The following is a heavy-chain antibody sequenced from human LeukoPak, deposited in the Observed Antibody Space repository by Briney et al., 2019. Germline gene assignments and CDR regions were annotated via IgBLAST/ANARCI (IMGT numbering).Heavy chain of an antibody. CDR3: ARDRKGATDWFDP. CDR1: GGSISSGDYY. V-gene: IGHV4-30-4*01. J-gene: IGHJ5*02. CDR2: IYYSGST. D-gene: IGHD1-26*01. Sequence: SQTLSLTCTVSGGSISSGDYYWSWIRQPPGEGLEWIGYIYYSGSTYYNPSLKSRVTISVDTSKNQFSLKLSSVTAADTAVYYCARDRKGATDWFDPWGQGTLVTVSS.